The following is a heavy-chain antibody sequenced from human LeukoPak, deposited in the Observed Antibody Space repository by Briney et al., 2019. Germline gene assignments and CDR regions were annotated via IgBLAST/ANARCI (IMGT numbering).Heavy chain of an antibody. J-gene: IGHJ5*02. CDR3: ARLSRFLEWPKLNWFDP. V-gene: IGHV4-4*02. CDR2: IFHSGGT. CDR1: DGSITDNG. D-gene: IGHD3-3*01. Sequence: SETLSLTCAVSDGSITDNGWSWVRQPPGKGLEWIGEIFHSGGTNYNPSLKSRVTISVDTSKNQFSLKLSSVTAADTAVYYCARLSRFLEWPKLNWFDPWGQGTLVTVSS.